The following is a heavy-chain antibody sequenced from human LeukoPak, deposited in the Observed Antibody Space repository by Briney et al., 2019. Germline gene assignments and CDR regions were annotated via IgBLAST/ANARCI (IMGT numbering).Heavy chain of an antibody. V-gene: IGHV1-46*01. CDR1: GYTFTAYY. CDR3: ARVETHGEDGYFDY. J-gene: IGHJ4*02. Sequence: ASVKVSCKASGYTFTAYYMHWVRQAPGQGLEWMGVIDPSGGSTSYAQRFQDRVTMTRDTSTSTVYMELSSLRSEDTAVYYCARVETHGEDGYFDYWGQGTLVTVSS. CDR2: IDPSGGST. D-gene: IGHD4-17*01.